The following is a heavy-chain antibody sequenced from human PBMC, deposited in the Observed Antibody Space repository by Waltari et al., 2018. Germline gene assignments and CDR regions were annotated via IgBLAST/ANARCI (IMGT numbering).Heavy chain of an antibody. V-gene: IGHV4-34*01. J-gene: IGHJ5*02. Sequence: QVQLQQWGAGLLKPSETLSLTCAVYGGSFSVYYWSWIRQPPGKGLEWIGEINHSGSTNYNPSLKSRVTISVDTSKNQFSLKLSSVTAADTAVYYCARGPASFGYNWFDPWGQGTLVTVSS. D-gene: IGHD3-10*01. CDR1: GGSFSVYY. CDR3: ARGPASFGYNWFDP. CDR2: INHSGST.